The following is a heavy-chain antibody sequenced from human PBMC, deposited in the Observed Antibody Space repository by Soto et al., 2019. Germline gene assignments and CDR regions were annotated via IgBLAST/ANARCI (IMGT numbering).Heavy chain of an antibody. J-gene: IGHJ5*02. CDR2: IKQDGSEK. V-gene: IGHV3-7*01. CDR3: ARDGLVGDYMWGSYRSGSWFDP. Sequence: EVQLVESGGGLVQPGGSLRLSCAASGFTFSSYWMSWVRQAPGKGLEWVANIKQDGSEKYYVDSVKGRFTISRDNAKNSLYLQMSSLKAEDTAVYYCARDGLVGDYMWGSYRSGSWFDPWGQGTLVTVCS. D-gene: IGHD3-16*02. CDR1: GFTFSSYW.